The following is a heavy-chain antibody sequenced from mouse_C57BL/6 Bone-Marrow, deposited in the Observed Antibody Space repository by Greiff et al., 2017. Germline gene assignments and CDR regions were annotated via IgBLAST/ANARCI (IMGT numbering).Heavy chain of an antibody. J-gene: IGHJ4*01. CDR2: INPNYGTT. D-gene: IGHD2-4*01. CDR1: GYSFTDYS. Sequence: VQLQQPGPELVKPGASVKISCKASGYSFTDYSMNWVKQSHGKSLEWIGVINPNYGTTSYNQKFKGKATLTVDQSSSTAYMQLNSLPSEDSAVYYCARDYDNDYAMDYWGQGTSVTVSS. V-gene: IGHV1-39*01. CDR3: ARDYDNDYAMDY.